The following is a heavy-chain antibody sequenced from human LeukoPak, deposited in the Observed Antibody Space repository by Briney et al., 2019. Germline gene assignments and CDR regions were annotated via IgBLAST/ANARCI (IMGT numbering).Heavy chain of an antibody. J-gene: IGHJ4*02. Sequence: SETLSLTCSVSGGSISTYYWTWIRQPPGKGLEWIGYIYYSGSTNYNPSLRSRVTISLDTSKNQFSLKLSSVTAADTAVYYCARAILSGYPDSWGQGTLVIVFS. D-gene: IGHD3-3*01. CDR1: GGSISTYY. V-gene: IGHV4-59*01. CDR2: IYYSGST. CDR3: ARAILSGYPDS.